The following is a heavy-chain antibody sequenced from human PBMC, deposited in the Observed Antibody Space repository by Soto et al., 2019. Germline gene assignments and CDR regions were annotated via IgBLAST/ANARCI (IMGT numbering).Heavy chain of an antibody. J-gene: IGHJ1*01. CDR2: ISGSGGST. V-gene: IGHV3-23*01. D-gene: IGHD2-15*01. CDR1: GFTFSSYA. Sequence: EVQLLESGGGLVQPGGSLRLSCAASGFTFSSYAMSWVRQAPGKGLEWVSAISGSGGSTYYADSVKGRFTISRDNSKNTLYLQMNSLRAEDTAVYYCAKDRAYCSGGSCPAEYFQHWGQGTLVTVSS. CDR3: AKDRAYCSGGSCPAEYFQH.